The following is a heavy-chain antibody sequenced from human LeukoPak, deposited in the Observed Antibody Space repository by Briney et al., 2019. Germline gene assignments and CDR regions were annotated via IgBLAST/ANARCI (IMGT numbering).Heavy chain of an antibody. J-gene: IGHJ3*01. Sequence: PSETLSLTCTVSGGSISSYYWSWIRQPPGKGLEWIGYIYYSGSTNYNPSLKSRVTISVDTSKNQFSLKLSSVTAADTSVYYCARSGWLQFYAFDXWGQGXMVTV. D-gene: IGHD5-24*01. CDR2: IYYSGST. CDR1: GGSISSYY. CDR3: ARSGWLQFYAFDX. V-gene: IGHV4-59*01.